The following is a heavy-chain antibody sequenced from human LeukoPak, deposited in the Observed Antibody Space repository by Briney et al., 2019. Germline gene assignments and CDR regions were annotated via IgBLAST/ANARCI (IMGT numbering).Heavy chain of an antibody. CDR3: ARVCGSTSCQSAFDI. CDR2: ISSSSSYI. J-gene: IGHJ3*02. CDR1: GFTFGSYS. V-gene: IGHV3-21*01. D-gene: IGHD2-2*01. Sequence: PGGSLRLSCAASGFTFGSYSMNWVRQAPGKGLEWVSSISSSSSYIYYADSVKGRFTISRDNAKNSLYLQMNSLRAEDTAVYYCARVCGSTSCQSAFDIWGQGTMVTVSS.